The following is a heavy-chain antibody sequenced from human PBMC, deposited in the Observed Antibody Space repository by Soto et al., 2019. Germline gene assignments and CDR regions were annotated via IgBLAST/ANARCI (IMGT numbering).Heavy chain of an antibody. V-gene: IGHV1-69*12. CDR1: GGTFSSYA. Sequence: QVQLVQSGAEVKKPGSSVKVSCKASGGTFSSYAISWVRQAPGQGLEWMGGIIPIFDTADYAQKFQGSVTITAEDPTSTAYMGLSSLRSEDTAVYYCASHGITGTWVYYYGMDVWGQGTTVTVSS. D-gene: IGHD1-7*01. CDR3: ASHGITGTWVYYYGMDV. J-gene: IGHJ6*02. CDR2: IIPIFDTA.